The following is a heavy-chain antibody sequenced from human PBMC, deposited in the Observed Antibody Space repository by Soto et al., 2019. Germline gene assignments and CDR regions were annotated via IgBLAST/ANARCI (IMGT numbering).Heavy chain of an antibody. J-gene: IGHJ6*02. V-gene: IGHV4-59*01. CDR3: ARAGDFWSGYYYYYGMEV. CDR2: IYYSGST. Sequence: SETLSLTCTVSGGSISSYYWSWIRQPPGKGLEWIGYIYYSGSTNYNPSLKSRVAISVDTSKNQFSLKLSSVTAAATAVYSRARAGDFWSGYYYYYGMEVWGQGTTVTVSS. D-gene: IGHD3-3*01. CDR1: GGSISSYY.